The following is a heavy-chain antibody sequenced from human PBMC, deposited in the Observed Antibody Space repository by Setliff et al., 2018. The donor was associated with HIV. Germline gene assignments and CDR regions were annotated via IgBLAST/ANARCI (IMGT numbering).Heavy chain of an antibody. J-gene: IGHJ3*02. Sequence: GESLKISCKGSGYGFSSYWIGWVRQMPGKGLEWMGIIYPGDSSTRYSPSFQGQVTISADKSISTAYLQWTSLKVSDTAMYYCARTDSGSYSAGAFDIWGQGTMVTVSS. CDR3: ARTDSGSYSAGAFDI. V-gene: IGHV5-51*01. CDR2: IYPGDSST. CDR1: GYGFSSYW. D-gene: IGHD1-26*01.